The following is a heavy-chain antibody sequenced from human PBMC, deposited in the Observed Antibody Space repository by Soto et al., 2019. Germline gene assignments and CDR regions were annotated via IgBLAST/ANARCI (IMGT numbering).Heavy chain of an antibody. CDR3: ARDSRGVYSGYDLAFDI. CDR2: IYYSGST. Sequence: QVQLQESGPGLVKPSQTLSLTCTVSGGSISSGDYYWSWIRQPPGKGLEWIGYIYYSGSTYYNPSLESRVTISVDTSKNQFSLKLSSVTAADTAVYYCARDSRGVYSGYDLAFDIWGQGTMVTVSS. D-gene: IGHD5-12*01. J-gene: IGHJ3*02. CDR1: GGSISSGDYY. V-gene: IGHV4-30-4*01.